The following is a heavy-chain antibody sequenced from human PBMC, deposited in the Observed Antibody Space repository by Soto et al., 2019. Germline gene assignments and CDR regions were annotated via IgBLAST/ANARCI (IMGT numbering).Heavy chain of an antibody. J-gene: IGHJ3*02. CDR1: GFTFSNFW. CDR3: ARGGGGRGSRNSNGRGHDAFDI. V-gene: IGHV3-74*01. Sequence: EVQLVESGGGLVQPGGSLRLSCAASGFTFSNFWMHWVRQAPGEGLVWISRSNSDGRSTSHADSVKGRFTISRDNAKNTRYLQMNSLRAEDTAVYFCARGGGGRGSRNSNGRGHDAFDIWGQGTLVTVSS. CDR2: SNSDGRST. D-gene: IGHD6-19*01.